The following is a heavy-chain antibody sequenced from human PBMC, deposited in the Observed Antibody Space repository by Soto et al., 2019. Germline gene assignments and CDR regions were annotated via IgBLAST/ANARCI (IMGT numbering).Heavy chain of an antibody. V-gene: IGHV4-34*01. CDR2: INHSGST. CDR3: AKGIILMVYPSFDY. J-gene: IGHJ4*02. CDR1: GGSFRGYF. Sequence: SGTLSLTCAVYGGSFRGYFWSWICQPPGKGLEWIGEINHSGSTNYNPSLKSRVTISVDTSKNEFSLKLNSVTAADTAVYYCAKGIILMVYPSFDYWGQGTLVTVSS. D-gene: IGHD2-8*01.